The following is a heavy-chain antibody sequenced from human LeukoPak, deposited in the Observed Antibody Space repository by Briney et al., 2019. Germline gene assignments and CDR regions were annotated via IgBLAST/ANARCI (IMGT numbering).Heavy chain of an antibody. CDR2: IIPIFGTA. CDR3: ARSYSNYDYYYYYMDV. Sequence: ASVKVSCKASGGTFSSYAISWVRQARGQGLEWMGRIIPIFGTANYAQKFQGRVTITADKSTSTAYMELSSLRSEDTAVYYCARSYSNYDYYYYYMDVWGKGTTVTVSS. CDR1: GGTFSSYA. V-gene: IGHV1-69*06. J-gene: IGHJ6*03. D-gene: IGHD4-11*01.